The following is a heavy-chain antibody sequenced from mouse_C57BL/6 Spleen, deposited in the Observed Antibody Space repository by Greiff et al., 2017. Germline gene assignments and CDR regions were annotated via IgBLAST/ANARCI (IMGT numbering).Heavy chain of an antibody. V-gene: IGHV3-6*01. J-gene: IGHJ2*01. CDR2: ISYDGSN. CDR3: ARNSYYFDY. CDR1: GYSITSGYY. Sequence: EVHLVESGPGLVKPSQSLSLTCSVTGYSITSGYYWNWIRQFPGNKLEWMGYISYDGSNNYNPSLKNRISITRDTSKNQFFLKLNSVTTEDTATYYCARNSYYFDYWGQGTTLTVSS.